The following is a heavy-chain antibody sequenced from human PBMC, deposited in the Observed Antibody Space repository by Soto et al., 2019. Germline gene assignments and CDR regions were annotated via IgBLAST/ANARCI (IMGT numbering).Heavy chain of an antibody. CDR3: AGGDGAADAFDL. D-gene: IGHD3-10*01. V-gene: IGHV1-69*12. CDR1: GDTFDTYP. Sequence: QVQLVQSGTEVRKPGSSVNVSCQASGDTFDTYPFSWVRQAPGQGLQWMGEIIPMFRTTNYAPRFQGRLTLTADDSTRIVYMELNSLTFEDTAVYYCAGGDGAADAFDLWGQGTMIAVSS. J-gene: IGHJ3*01. CDR2: IIPMFRTT.